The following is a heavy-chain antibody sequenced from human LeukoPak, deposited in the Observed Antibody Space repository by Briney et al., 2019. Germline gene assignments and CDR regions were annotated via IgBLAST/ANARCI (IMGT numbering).Heavy chain of an antibody. V-gene: IGHV3-23*01. D-gene: IGHD3-10*01. J-gene: IGHJ4*02. Sequence: GGSLRLSCAASGFTFSSYGMHWVRQAPGKGLEWVSAISGSGGSTYYADSVKGRFTISRDNSKNTLYLQMNSLRAEDTAVYYCAKTPVGGSGSPLDYWGQGTLVTVSS. CDR2: ISGSGGST. CDR1: GFTFSSYG. CDR3: AKTPVGGSGSPLDY.